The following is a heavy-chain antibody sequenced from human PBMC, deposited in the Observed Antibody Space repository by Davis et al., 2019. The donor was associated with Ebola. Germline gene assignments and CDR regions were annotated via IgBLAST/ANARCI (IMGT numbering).Heavy chain of an antibody. CDR3: SRESWD. Sequence: PGGSLRLSCAASGFTASNAYMSWVRQAPGKGLEWIARIKSRTEGGTIDYAAPVKGRFTISRDDSKNTVFLQVNSLNTEDTAVYYCSRESWDWGQGTLVIVSS. CDR2: IKSRTEGGTI. V-gene: IGHV3-15*01. CDR1: GFTASNAY. D-gene: IGHD3-10*01. J-gene: IGHJ4*02.